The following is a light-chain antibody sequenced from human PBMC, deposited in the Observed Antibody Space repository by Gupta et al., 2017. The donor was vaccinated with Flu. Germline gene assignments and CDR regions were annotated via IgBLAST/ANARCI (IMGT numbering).Light chain of an antibody. CDR3: HQYNDWPPA. CDR2: GAS. CDR1: QNIGSS. V-gene: IGKV3-15*01. Sequence: PATLSVSPGERATLSCRASQNIGSSLTWYQQKPGQAPRLLIYGASTRSTGIPARFSGSGSGTDFTLTISSLQSEDFAVYYCHQYNDWPPAFGQGTKVEI. J-gene: IGKJ1*01.